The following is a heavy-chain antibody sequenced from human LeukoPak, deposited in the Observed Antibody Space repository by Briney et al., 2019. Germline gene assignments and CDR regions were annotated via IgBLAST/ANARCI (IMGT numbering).Heavy chain of an antibody. Sequence: PGGSLRLSCAASGFIVSSRYMSWVRQAPGKGLEWVSSISGSSSYINYADSVKGRFTISRDNAQNSLFLQLNSLRAEDTAVYYCARDPYSSGWYKDAFDIWGQGTMVTVSS. V-gene: IGHV3-21*01. CDR1: GFIVSSRY. D-gene: IGHD6-19*01. CDR3: ARDPYSSGWYKDAFDI. CDR2: ISGSSSYI. J-gene: IGHJ3*02.